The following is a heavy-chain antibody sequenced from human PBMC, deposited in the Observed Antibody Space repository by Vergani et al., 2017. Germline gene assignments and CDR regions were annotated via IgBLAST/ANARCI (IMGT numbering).Heavy chain of an antibody. V-gene: IGHV4-34*01. CDR3: ARSGRPRMVAARPFYWYFDL. Sequence: QVQLQQWGAGRLKPSETLSLTCAVYGGSFSGYYWSWIRQPPGKGLEWIGEIYHSGSTNYNPSLKSRVTISVDTSKKQFSLKLRSVTAADTAGYYCARSGRPRMVAARPFYWYFDLWGRGTLVTVSS. D-gene: IGHD6-6*01. CDR2: IYHSGST. J-gene: IGHJ2*01. CDR1: GGSFSGYY.